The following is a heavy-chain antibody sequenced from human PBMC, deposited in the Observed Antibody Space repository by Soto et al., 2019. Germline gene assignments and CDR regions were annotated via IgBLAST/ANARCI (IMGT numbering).Heavy chain of an antibody. J-gene: IGHJ2*01. CDR2: IYYSGST. V-gene: IGHV4-30-4*01. Sequence: SETLSLTCTVSGGSVRSGDYYWSWIRQPPGKGLELIGYIYYSGSTNYNPSLKSRVAISVDTSKNQFSLKLSSVTAADTAVYDCARFNWYFDLWGRGTLVTVSS. CDR1: GGSVRSGDYY. CDR3: ARFNWYFDL.